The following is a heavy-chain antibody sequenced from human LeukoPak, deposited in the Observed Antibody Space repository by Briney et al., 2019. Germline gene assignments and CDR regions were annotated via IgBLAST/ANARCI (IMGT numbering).Heavy chain of an antibody. D-gene: IGHD5-24*01. V-gene: IGHV4-61*01. Sequence: SETLSLTCTVSGGSVSSGSYYWSWIRQPPGKGLEWIGYIYYSGSTNYNPSLKSRVTISVDTSKNQFSLKLSSVTAADTAVYYCAREYSDGYSTDFDYWGQGTLVTVSS. CDR1: GGSVSSGSYY. CDR3: AREYSDGYSTDFDY. CDR2: IYYSGST. J-gene: IGHJ4*02.